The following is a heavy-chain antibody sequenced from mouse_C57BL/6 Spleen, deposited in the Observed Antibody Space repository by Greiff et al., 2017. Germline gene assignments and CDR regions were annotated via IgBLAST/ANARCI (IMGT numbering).Heavy chain of an antibody. D-gene: IGHD4-1*01. V-gene: IGHV14-2*01. J-gene: IGHJ4*01. CDR2: IDPEDGET. CDR3: ATVSGTNYAMDY. CDR1: GFNIKDNY. Sequence: VQLQQSGAELVKPGASVKLSCTASGFNIKDNYMNWVKQRTEQGLEWIGRIDPEDGETKSAPQFQGKATITADTSSNTAYLQLSSLTSEDTAVYYCATVSGTNYAMDYWGQGTSVTVSS.